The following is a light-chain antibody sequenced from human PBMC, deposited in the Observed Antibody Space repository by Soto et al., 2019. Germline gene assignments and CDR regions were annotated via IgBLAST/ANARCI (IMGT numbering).Light chain of an antibody. CDR3: AAWDDSLSGVV. CDR1: TSNLGSNF. CDR2: RNN. Sequence: QSVLTKPPSASGTPGQRVTISCSGSTSNLGSNFIYWYQQLPGAAPKLLISRNNQRPSGVPDRFSGSKSGTSASLAISGLRSEDEADYHCAAWDDSLSGVVFGGGTKVTVL. J-gene: IGLJ3*02. V-gene: IGLV1-47*01.